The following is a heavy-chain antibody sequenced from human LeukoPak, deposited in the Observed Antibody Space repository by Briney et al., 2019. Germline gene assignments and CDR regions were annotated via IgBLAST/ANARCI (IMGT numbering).Heavy chain of an antibody. J-gene: IGHJ4*02. D-gene: IGHD3-22*01. CDR2: IKSKTEGGTT. Sequence: GGSLRLSCAASGFTFSNAWMSWVRQAPGKGLEWVGRIKSKTEGGTTDYAAPVKGRFTISRDDSKNTLYLQMNSLKTEDTAVYYCIATYYYDSCGYALDYWGQGTLVTVSS. CDR1: GFTFSNAW. CDR3: IATYYYDSCGYALDY. V-gene: IGHV3-15*01.